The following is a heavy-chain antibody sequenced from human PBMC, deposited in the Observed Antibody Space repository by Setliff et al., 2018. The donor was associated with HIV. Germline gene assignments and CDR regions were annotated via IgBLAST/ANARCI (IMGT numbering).Heavy chain of an antibody. CDR2: IYPGDTDT. D-gene: IGHD6-13*01. CDR1: GYSFSSYW. V-gene: IGHV5-51*01. CDR3: ARRMWQQDSKFMYYFDY. Sequence: GESLKISCKGSGYSFSSYWIAWVRQMPGKGLEWMGTIYPGDTDTRYSPSFQGQVTISADKSTSTAYLQWSSLKASDTAMSYCARRMWQQDSKFMYYFDYWGQGTLVTVSS. J-gene: IGHJ4*02.